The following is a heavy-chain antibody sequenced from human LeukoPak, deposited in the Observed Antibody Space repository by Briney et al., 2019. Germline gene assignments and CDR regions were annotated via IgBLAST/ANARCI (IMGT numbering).Heavy chain of an antibody. D-gene: IGHD6-6*01. CDR1: GFTFSTHS. J-gene: IGHJ4*02. CDR3: AGGESEYSSSGDFAY. V-gene: IGHV3-48*01. CDR2: ISSSSTTI. Sequence: GGSLRLSCAASGFTFSTHSMNWVRQPPGRALEWVSYISSSSTTIYYADSVRGRFTISRDNARDSLYLQLNSLRAEDTAVYYCAGGESEYSSSGDFAYWGQGTLVTVSS.